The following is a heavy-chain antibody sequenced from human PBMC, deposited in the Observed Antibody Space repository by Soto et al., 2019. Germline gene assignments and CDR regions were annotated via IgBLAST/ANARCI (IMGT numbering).Heavy chain of an antibody. V-gene: IGHV6-1*01. CDR3: ARVNWNVGYYGMDV. CDR1: GESVSRNSAA. Sequence: PPQTLSLTCAISGESVSRNSAAWNWIRQSPSRCLEWLGRTYYRSKWYNEYAVSVKSRITINPDTSKNQFSLQPNSGTPEDTALYYCARVNWNVGYYGMDVWGQGTTVTVSS. CDR2: TYYRSKWYN. D-gene: IGHD1-1*01. J-gene: IGHJ6*02.